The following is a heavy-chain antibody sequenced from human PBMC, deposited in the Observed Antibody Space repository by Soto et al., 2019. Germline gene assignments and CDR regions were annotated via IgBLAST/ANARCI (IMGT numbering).Heavy chain of an antibody. J-gene: IGHJ4*02. CDR3: ARDDDYEANGLDY. CDR2: IVNHGNDR. V-gene: IGHV3-33*01. Sequence: QVHLVESGGGVVQPGRSLRLSCVGSGFTFSRYGMHWVRQAPGGGLEWVAVIVNHGNDRDYADSVKGRFAISRDNSKNTLYLQMDNLGVEDTAIYYCARDDDYEANGLDYWGQGTLVTVSS. CDR1: GFTFSRYG. D-gene: IGHD4-17*01.